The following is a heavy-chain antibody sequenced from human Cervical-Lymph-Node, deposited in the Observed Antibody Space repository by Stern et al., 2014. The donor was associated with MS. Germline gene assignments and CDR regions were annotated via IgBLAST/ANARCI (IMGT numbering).Heavy chain of an antibody. V-gene: IGHV1-18*01. Sequence: QVQLVQSGNEVKKPGASVKVSCEASGYTFTSYGISWVRQAHGQGLECMGWISAYNGNTNYEQKFQDRVTMTTDTSTSTVYMELRNLRSDDAALYYCARAAGILDFWGQGTLVTVSS. CDR3: ARAAGILDF. D-gene: IGHD1-1*01. CDR2: ISAYNGNT. J-gene: IGHJ4*02. CDR1: GYTFTSYG.